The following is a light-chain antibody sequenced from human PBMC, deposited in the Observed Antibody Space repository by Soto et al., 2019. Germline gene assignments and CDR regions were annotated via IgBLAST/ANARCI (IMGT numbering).Light chain of an antibody. CDR2: DAS. Sequence: EIVLTQSPDTLSVSPGERATLSCRASQSISRTLAWYQQKSRQPPRLLTYDASSRATGFPARFSGSGSGTEFTLTISSLQSEDFAVYYCQQYNNWPLTFGGGTTVEIK. CDR1: QSISRT. CDR3: QQYNNWPLT. J-gene: IGKJ4*01. V-gene: IGKV3D-15*01.